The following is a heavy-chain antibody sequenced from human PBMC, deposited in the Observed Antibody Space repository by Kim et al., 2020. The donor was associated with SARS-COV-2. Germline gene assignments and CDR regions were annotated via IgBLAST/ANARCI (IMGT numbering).Heavy chain of an antibody. Sequence: GGSLRLSCAASGLPFDSSAMNWVRQAPGKGLEWVAVVSFDGRNKDYADSVKGRFTISRDNSKNKLYLQMNSLRVEDTAVYYCARGNYYESVSLSDYYNGMDVWGQGTTVAVSS. J-gene: IGHJ6*02. CDR2: VSFDGRNK. D-gene: IGHD3-10*01. CDR1: GLPFDSSA. V-gene: IGHV3-30-3*01. CDR3: ARGNYYESVSLSDYYNGMDV.